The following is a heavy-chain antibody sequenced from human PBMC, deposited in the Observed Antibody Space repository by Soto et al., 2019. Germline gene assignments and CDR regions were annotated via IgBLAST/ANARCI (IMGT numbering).Heavy chain of an antibody. V-gene: IGHV1-46*03. CDR3: ARETNCSSTSCYVGDY. D-gene: IGHD2-2*01. Sequence: GASVKVSCKASGYTFTSYYIHWVRQAHGQGLEWMGIINPSGGSTSYAQKFQGRVTMTRDTSTSTVYMELSSLRSEDTAVYYCARETNCSSTSCYVGDYWGQGTLVTVSS. CDR2: INPSGGST. CDR1: GYTFTSYY. J-gene: IGHJ4*02.